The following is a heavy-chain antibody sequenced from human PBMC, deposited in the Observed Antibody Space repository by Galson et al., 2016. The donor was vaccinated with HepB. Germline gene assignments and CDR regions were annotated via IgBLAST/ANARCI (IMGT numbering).Heavy chain of an antibody. Sequence: SVKVSCKASGDTFTSYDINWVRQATGQGLEWMGWMNPNSGNIGYAQKFQVRFTMTRHTSINTAYMELSSLTSEDTAVYYCARGGGMDVWGQGTTVTVSS. V-gene: IGHV1-8*01. J-gene: IGHJ6*02. CDR3: ARGGGMDV. CDR1: GDTFTSYD. CDR2: MNPNSGNI.